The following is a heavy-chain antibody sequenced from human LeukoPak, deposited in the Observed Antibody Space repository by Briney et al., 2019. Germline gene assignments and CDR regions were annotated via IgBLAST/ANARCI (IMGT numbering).Heavy chain of an antibody. CDR1: GGTFSSYA. J-gene: IGHJ6*02. Sequence: SVKVSCKASGGTFSSYAISWVRQAPGQGLEWMGGIIPIFGTANYAQKFQGRVTITADESTNTAYMELSSLRSEDTAVYYCAGDPPEYDILIGYHYYAMDVWGQGTTVTVSS. V-gene: IGHV1-69*01. CDR3: AGDPPEYDILIGYHYYAMDV. CDR2: IIPIFGTA. D-gene: IGHD3-9*01.